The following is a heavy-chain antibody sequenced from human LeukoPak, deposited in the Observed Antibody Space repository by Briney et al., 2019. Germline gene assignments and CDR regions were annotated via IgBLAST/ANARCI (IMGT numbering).Heavy chain of an antibody. CDR3: ATSKTRGNYYFY. J-gene: IGHJ4*02. Sequence: ASVKVSCKASGYTFTDYYIHWVRQAPGQGLEWMGWINPKSGGTDYALKFLDRFTLTTDTSLGTAYMELTSLKSDDTAVYYCATSKTRGNYYFYWGQGSLVTVSP. CDR1: GYTFTDYY. V-gene: IGHV1-2*02. D-gene: IGHD1-14*01. CDR2: INPKSGGT.